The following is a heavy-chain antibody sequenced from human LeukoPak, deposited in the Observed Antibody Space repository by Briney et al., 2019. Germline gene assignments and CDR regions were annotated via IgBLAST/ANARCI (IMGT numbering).Heavy chain of an antibody. D-gene: IGHD5-18*01. J-gene: IGHJ4*02. Sequence: PSETLSLTCAVYGGSFSGYYWSWIRQPPGKGLEWIGEINHSGSTNYNPSLKSRVTISVDTSKNQFSLKLSSVTAEDTAVYYCARDLSAGYSYEGYWGQGTLVTVSS. V-gene: IGHV4-34*01. CDR2: INHSGST. CDR3: ARDLSAGYSYEGY. CDR1: GGSFSGYY.